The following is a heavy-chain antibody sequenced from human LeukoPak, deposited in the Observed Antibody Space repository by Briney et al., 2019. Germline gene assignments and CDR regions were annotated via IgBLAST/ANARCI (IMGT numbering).Heavy chain of an antibody. Sequence: SETLSLTCAAYGGSFSGYYWSWIRQPPGKGLEWIGEINHSGSTNYNPSLKSRVTISVDTSKNQFSLKLSSVTAADTAVYYCARGWATSCSSTSCYSGVDYWGQGTLVTVSS. D-gene: IGHD2-2*01. CDR2: INHSGST. V-gene: IGHV4-34*01. J-gene: IGHJ4*02. CDR1: GGSFSGYY. CDR3: ARGWATSCSSTSCYSGVDY.